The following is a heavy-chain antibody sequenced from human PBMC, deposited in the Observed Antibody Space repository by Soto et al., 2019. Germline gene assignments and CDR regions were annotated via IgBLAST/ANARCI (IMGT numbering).Heavy chain of an antibody. D-gene: IGHD3-9*01. CDR2: ISFSGGTT. CDR3: AKEPDYDILTGPWFDP. Sequence: SGGSLRLSCAASGFTFSSYAMSWVRQAPGKGLEWVSAISFSGGTTHYADSVKGRFTISRDNSKNTLYLQMNSLRAEDTAIYYCAKEPDYDILTGPWFDPWGQGTLVTVSS. CDR1: GFTFSSYA. V-gene: IGHV3-23*01. J-gene: IGHJ5*02.